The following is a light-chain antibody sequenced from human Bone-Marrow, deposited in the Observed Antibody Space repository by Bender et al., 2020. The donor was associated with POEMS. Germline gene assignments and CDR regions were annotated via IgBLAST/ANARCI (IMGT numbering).Light chain of an antibody. CDR3: SSYAGSNNVV. V-gene: IGLV2-8*01. Sequence: HSALTQPRSVSASPGQSVTISCTGTSSDVGGYNYVSWFQQHPGKAPKLMIYEVTKRPSGVPDRFSGSKSANTASLTVSGLQAEDEADYYCSSYAGSNNVVFGGGTKLTVL. J-gene: IGLJ2*01. CDR2: EVT. CDR1: SSDVGGYNY.